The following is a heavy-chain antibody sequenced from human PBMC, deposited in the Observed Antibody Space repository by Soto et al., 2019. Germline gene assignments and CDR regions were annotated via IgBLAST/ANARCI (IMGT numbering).Heavy chain of an antibody. CDR1: GYNFTNHW. D-gene: IGHD1-26*01. J-gene: IGHJ3*01. CDR3: ARHYSGSYSSAFDV. V-gene: IGHV5-51*01. CDR2: INPGDSDT. Sequence: PGESLKISCKGSGYNFTNHWIGWVRQMPGKGLEWMGIINPGDSDTRYSPSFQGQVTISADKSISTAYLQWSSLKASDTAIYSCARHYSGSYSSAFDVWGQGTMVTVSS.